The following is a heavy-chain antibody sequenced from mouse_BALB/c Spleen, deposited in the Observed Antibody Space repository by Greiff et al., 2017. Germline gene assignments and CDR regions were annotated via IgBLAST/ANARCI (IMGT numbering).Heavy chain of an antibody. J-gene: IGHJ3*01. V-gene: IGHV1-7*01. Sequence: QVQLKQSGAELAKPGASVKMSCKASGYTFTSYWMHWVKQRPGQGLEWIGYINPSTGYTEYNQKFKDKATLTADKSSSTAYMQLSSLTSEDSAVYCCARGGYYGAYWGQGTLVTVSA. D-gene: IGHD2-3*01. CDR1: GYTFTSYW. CDR3: ARGGYYGAY. CDR2: INPSTGYT.